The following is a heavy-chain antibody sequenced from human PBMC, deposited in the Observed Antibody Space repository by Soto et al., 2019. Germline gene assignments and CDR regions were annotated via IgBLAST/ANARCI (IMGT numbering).Heavy chain of an antibody. CDR1: GGSISAYY. Sequence: QVQLQESGPGLVKPSETLFLTCTVSGGSISAYYWNWIRRTPAKGLEWIGYINYSGSTNYNPSLKSRVTISVETLENQFSLRLSSVTAADTAVYYCARQAFGITSRQDLDVWGKGTTVTGSS. V-gene: IGHV4-59*08. CDR2: INYSGST. D-gene: IGHD3-10*01. J-gene: IGHJ6*04. CDR3: ARQAFGITSRQDLDV.